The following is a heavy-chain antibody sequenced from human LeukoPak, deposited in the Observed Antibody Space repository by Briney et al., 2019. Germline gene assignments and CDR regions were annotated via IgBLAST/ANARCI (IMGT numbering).Heavy chain of an antibody. V-gene: IGHV3-48*03. CDR3: ARDPAYCDILTGYYNYGMDV. CDR1: GFTFSSYE. J-gene: IGHJ6*04. CDR2: ISSSGSTI. Sequence: GGSLRLSCAASGFTFSSYEMNWVRQAPGKGLEWVSYISSSGSTIYYADSVEGRFTISRDNAKNSLYLQMNSLRAEDTAVYYCARDPAYCDILTGYYNYGMDVWGEGTTVTVSS. D-gene: IGHD3-9*01.